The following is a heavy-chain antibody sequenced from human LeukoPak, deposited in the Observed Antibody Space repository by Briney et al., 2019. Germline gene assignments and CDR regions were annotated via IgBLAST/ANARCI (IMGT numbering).Heavy chain of an antibody. V-gene: IGHV3-48*03. Sequence: GSLRLSCAASGFTFSSYEMNWVRQAPGKGLEWVSYISSSGSTIYYADSVKGRFTISRDNAKNSLYLQMNSLRAEDTAVYYCAREGSRVLAVALDYWGQGTLVTVSS. D-gene: IGHD6-19*01. CDR1: GFTFSSYE. CDR3: AREGSRVLAVALDY. CDR2: ISSSGSTI. J-gene: IGHJ4*02.